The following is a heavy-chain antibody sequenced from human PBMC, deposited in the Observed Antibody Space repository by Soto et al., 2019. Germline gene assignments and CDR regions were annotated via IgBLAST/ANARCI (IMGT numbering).Heavy chain of an antibody. V-gene: IGHV1-69*06. D-gene: IGHD3-22*01. CDR3: ARALLSHSYDSGGYDSYFHAMDV. CDR2: IIPISETT. J-gene: IGHJ6*02. CDR1: GGTFSSLD. Sequence: SVKVSCKASGGTFSSLDINWVRQAPGQGLEWMGGIIPISETTNYAQIFQGRVSIVADISTSTAYMELSRLRSEDTAVYYCARALLSHSYDSGGYDSYFHAMDVWGQGTPVTVSS.